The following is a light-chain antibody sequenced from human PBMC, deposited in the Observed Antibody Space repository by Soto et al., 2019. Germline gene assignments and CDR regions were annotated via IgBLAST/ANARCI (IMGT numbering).Light chain of an antibody. CDR2: GAS. CDR1: QNISRS. J-gene: IGKJ5*01. CDR3: QQYGSSPSIT. Sequence: EIVMTQSPVTLSVSPGERATLSCRASQNISRSLAWYQQKPGQAPMLLIYGASSRATGIPDRFSGSGSGTDFTLTISRLEPEDFAVYYCQQYGSSPSITFGQGTRLEIK. V-gene: IGKV3-20*01.